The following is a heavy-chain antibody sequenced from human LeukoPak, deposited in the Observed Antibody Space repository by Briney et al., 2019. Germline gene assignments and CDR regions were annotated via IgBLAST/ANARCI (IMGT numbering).Heavy chain of an antibody. Sequence: GGSLRLSCAASGFTFRSYTMNWVRQAPGKGLEWVSAISSSSSYIYYADSMKGRFTISRDNAKNSLYLQMNSLRAEDTAVYYCARDRVVAPYYFDYWGQGTLVTVSS. D-gene: IGHD5-12*01. CDR2: ISSSSSYI. V-gene: IGHV3-21*01. J-gene: IGHJ4*02. CDR3: ARDRVVAPYYFDY. CDR1: GFTFRSYT.